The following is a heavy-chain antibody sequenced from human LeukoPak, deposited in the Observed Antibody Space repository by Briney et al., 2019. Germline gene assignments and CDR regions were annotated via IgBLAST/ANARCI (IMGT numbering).Heavy chain of an antibody. D-gene: IGHD2-2*01. Sequence: SETLSLTCAVYGGSFSGYYWSWIRQPPGKGLVWIGEINHSGSTNYNPSLKSRVTISVDTSKNQFSLKLSSVTAADTAVYYCARGLSACSSTSCHYDAFDIWGQGTMVTVSS. J-gene: IGHJ3*02. CDR1: GGSFSGYY. CDR3: ARGLSACSSTSCHYDAFDI. V-gene: IGHV4-34*01. CDR2: INHSGST.